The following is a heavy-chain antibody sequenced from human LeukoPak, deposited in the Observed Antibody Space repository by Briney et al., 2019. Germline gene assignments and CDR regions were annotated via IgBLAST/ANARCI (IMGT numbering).Heavy chain of an antibody. CDR3: ARDLRGYLYYFDY. CDR2: ISSSSSYI. CDR1: GFTFSGYN. Sequence: GGSLRLSCAASGFTFSGYNMNWVRQAPGKGLEWVSSISSSSSYIYSADSVKGRFTISRDNAKNSLYPQMNSLRAEDTAVYYCARDLRGYLYYFDYWGQGTLVTVSS. J-gene: IGHJ4*02. D-gene: IGHD3-22*01. V-gene: IGHV3-21*01.